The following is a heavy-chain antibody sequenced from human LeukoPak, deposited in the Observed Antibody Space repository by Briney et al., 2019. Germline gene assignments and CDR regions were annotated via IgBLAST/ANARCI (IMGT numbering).Heavy chain of an antibody. J-gene: IGHJ4*02. CDR1: GFTFSGCW. Sequence: GGSLRLSCAASGFTFSGCWMTWVRQAPGKGLEWVAVISYDGSNKYYADSVKGRFTISRDNSKNTLYLQMNSLRAEDTAVYYCARSEYYYGSGSRPFDYWGQGTLVTVSS. CDR2: ISYDGSNK. CDR3: ARSEYYYGSGSRPFDY. V-gene: IGHV3-30*03. D-gene: IGHD3-10*01.